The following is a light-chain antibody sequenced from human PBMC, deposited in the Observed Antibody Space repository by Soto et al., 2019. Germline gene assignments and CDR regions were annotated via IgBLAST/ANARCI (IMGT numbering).Light chain of an antibody. Sequence: EIVMTQSPATLSVSPGERATLSCRASQSVGSNLAWYQQKPGQAPRLLIYGASTRATGIPARFSGSGSGTEFTLTISSLQSEDFAVYYCQHYNNGPRFGQGTKVDIK. CDR2: GAS. J-gene: IGKJ1*01. CDR1: QSVGSN. CDR3: QHYNNGPR. V-gene: IGKV3-15*01.